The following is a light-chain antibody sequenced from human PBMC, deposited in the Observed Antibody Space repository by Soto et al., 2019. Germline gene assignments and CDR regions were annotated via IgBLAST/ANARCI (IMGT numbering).Light chain of an antibody. CDR2: GAS. Sequence: QSPAYLSVSQGDRATLSCRASQSVNTNLAWYQQKPGQAPRLLIYGASTRATGIPASFSGSGSGTEFTLTISSLQSEDFAVYYCQQYNTWPRTFGQGTKVDIK. V-gene: IGKV3-15*01. CDR1: QSVNTN. J-gene: IGKJ1*01. CDR3: QQYNTWPRT.